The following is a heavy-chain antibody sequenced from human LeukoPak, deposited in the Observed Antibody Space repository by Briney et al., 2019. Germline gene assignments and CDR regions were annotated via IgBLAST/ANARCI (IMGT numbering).Heavy chain of an antibody. J-gene: IGHJ4*02. CDR3: ARDRAAADLDY. Sequence: GGSLRLSCAASGCTFSSYGMHWVRQAPGKGLEWVAVIWYDGSNKFYADSVKGRFTISRDNSKNTLYLQMNRLRAEDTAVYYCARDRAAADLDYWGQGTLVTVSS. CDR1: GCTFSSYG. V-gene: IGHV3-33*01. D-gene: IGHD6-13*01. CDR2: IWYDGSNK.